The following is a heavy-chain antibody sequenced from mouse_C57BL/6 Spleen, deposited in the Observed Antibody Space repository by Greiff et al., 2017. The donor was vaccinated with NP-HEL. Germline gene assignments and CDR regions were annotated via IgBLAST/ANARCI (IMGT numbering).Heavy chain of an antibody. CDR1: GFTFTDYY. Sequence: EVKLVESGGGLVQPGGSLSLSCAASGFTFTDYYMSWVRQPPGKALEWLGFIRNKANGYTTEYSASVKGRFTISRANSQSILYLQMNALRADDSATYYCARYYGSPYWYFDVWGTGTTVTVSS. CDR3: ARYYGSPYWYFDV. J-gene: IGHJ1*03. V-gene: IGHV7-3*01. D-gene: IGHD1-1*01. CDR2: IRNKANGYTT.